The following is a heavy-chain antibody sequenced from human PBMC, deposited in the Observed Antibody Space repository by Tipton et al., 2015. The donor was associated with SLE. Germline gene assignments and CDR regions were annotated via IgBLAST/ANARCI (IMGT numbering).Heavy chain of an antibody. V-gene: IGHV4-39*07. D-gene: IGHD4-17*01. CDR2: IYYSGPTT. J-gene: IGHJ2*01. Sequence: TLSLTCTVSGGSISSSPYYWVWIRPPPGKGLEWIGSIYYSGPTTYYNSFLKSRVTMSVDTPKNQFSLRLTSVIAADTAVYYCARGSDGEYVRYFDVWGPGTLVTVSS. CDR1: GGSISSSPYY. CDR3: ARGSDGEYVRYFDV.